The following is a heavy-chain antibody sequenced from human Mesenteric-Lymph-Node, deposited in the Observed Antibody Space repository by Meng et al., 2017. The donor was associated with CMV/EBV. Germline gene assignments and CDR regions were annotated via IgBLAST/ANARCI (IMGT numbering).Heavy chain of an antibody. CDR2: VHYSGST. CDR3: ARGMIVGEFDP. D-gene: IGHD3-22*01. V-gene: IGHV4-39*02. CDR1: GGSISSSTYY. J-gene: IGHJ5*02. Sequence: GSLRLSCAVSGGSISSSTYYWGWIRQPPGKGLEWIGNVHYSGSTYYNPSLKSRVTISVDTSKKHLSLKLSAVTAADTAVHYCARGMIVGEFDPWGQGTLVTVSS.